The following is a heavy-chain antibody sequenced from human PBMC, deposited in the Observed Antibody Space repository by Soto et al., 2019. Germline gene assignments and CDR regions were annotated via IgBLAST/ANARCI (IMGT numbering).Heavy chain of an antibody. Sequence: DVQLVESGGVVVQPGGSLRLSCAASGFTFDDYTMHWVRQAPGKGLEWVSLISWDGGSTYYADSVKGRFTISRDNSKNSLYLQMNSLRTEDTALYYCAKDIAAAGPYYFDYWGQGTLVTVSS. CDR2: ISWDGGST. V-gene: IGHV3-43*01. CDR3: AKDIAAAGPYYFDY. CDR1: GFTFDDYT. J-gene: IGHJ4*02. D-gene: IGHD6-13*01.